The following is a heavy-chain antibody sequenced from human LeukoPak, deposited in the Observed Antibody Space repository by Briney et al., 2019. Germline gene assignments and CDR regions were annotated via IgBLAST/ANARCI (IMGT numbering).Heavy chain of an antibody. J-gene: IGHJ4*02. D-gene: IGHD3-22*01. Sequence: SETLSLTCTVSGGSISSYYWSWVRQPPGKGLEWIGYIYYSGSTNYNPSLKSRVTISVDTSKIQFSLKLSSVTAADTAVYYCARDANLYYYDSSGYYWSYFDYWGQGTLVTVSS. CDR3: ARDANLYYYDSSGYYWSYFDY. V-gene: IGHV4-59*01. CDR2: IYYSGST. CDR1: GGSISSYY.